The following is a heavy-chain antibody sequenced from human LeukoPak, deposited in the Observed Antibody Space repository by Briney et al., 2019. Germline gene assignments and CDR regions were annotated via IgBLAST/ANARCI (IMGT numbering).Heavy chain of an antibody. Sequence: GGSLRLSCAASGFTFSSYGMHWVRQAPGKGLEWVAVIYYDGNNKFYADSVKGRFTISRGNSKNTLYLQMNSLRAEDTAVYYCARDAYYYGSGSYVDYWGQGTLVTVSS. D-gene: IGHD3-10*01. CDR2: IYYDGNNK. CDR3: ARDAYYYGSGSYVDY. CDR1: GFTFSSYG. J-gene: IGHJ4*02. V-gene: IGHV3-33*01.